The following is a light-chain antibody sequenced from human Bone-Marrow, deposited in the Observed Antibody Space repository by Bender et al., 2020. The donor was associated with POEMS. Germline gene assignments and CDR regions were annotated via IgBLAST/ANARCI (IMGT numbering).Light chain of an antibody. CDR2: DVT. V-gene: IGLV2-14*03. CDR3: SSYTASSTSWV. J-gene: IGLJ3*02. Sequence: QSALTQPPSASGSPGQSITISCTGSSSDIGEYDLVSWYQQHPGKAPKLIICDVTNRPSGVPARFSGSKSGNTASLAISGLQTEDEADYYCSSYTASSTSWVFGGGTKLTVL. CDR1: SSDIGEYDL.